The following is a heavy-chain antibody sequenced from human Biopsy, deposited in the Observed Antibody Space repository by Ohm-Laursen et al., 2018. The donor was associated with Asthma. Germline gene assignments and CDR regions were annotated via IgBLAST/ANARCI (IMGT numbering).Heavy chain of an antibody. D-gene: IGHD6-6*01. Sequence: SDTLSLTCFVSGDAMSTSGSYWGWIRQSPGKGLEWIGSIYYSGRTYYSPSLESRVTISADTSKNHFSLKVTSVTAADTAVYYCARAVSSSSYWYFDLWGRGDLVTVPS. J-gene: IGHJ2*01. CDR1: GDAMSTSGSY. CDR2: IYYSGRT. CDR3: ARAVSSSSYWYFDL. V-gene: IGHV4-39*02.